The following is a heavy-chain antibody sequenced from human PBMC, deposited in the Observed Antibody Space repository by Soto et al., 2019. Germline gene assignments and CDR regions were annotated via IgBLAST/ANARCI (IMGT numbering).Heavy chain of an antibody. Sequence: GGSLRLSCAASGFTFSSYAMSWVRQAPGKGLEWVSAISGSGGSTYYADSVKGRFTISRDNSKNTLYLQMNSLRAEDTAVYYCAADQEGRGYSYGRGQGTLVTVSS. CDR3: AADQEGRGYSYG. J-gene: IGHJ4*02. D-gene: IGHD5-18*01. CDR1: GFTFSSYA. CDR2: ISGSGGST. V-gene: IGHV3-23*01.